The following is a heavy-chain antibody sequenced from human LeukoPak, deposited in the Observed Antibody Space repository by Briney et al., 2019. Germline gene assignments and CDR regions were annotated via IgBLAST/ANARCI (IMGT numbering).Heavy chain of an antibody. CDR1: GFTFNDAW. CDR3: TTRKYYDSSGFDY. Sequence: EGSLGLSCAASGFTFNDAWMSWVRQAPGKGLEWVGRIKSKTDGGTTDYAAPVKGRFTISRDDSKNMVYLQMNSLKTEDTAVYYCTTRKYYDSSGFDYWGQGILVTVSS. J-gene: IGHJ4*02. CDR2: IKSKTDGGTT. D-gene: IGHD3-22*01. V-gene: IGHV3-15*01.